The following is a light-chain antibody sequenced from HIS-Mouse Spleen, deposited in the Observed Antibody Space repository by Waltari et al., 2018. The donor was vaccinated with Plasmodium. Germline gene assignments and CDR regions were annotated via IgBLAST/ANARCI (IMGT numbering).Light chain of an antibody. J-gene: IGKJ2*01. Sequence: AIQITQSPSSLSASVRACFTLTCRASQGIRNDLGWYQQKPGKDPKLLIYAASSLQSGVTSRVSGSGSGTDFTLTISSLQPEDFATYYCLQDYNYPYTFGQGTKLEIK. CDR2: AAS. CDR1: QGIRND. CDR3: LQDYNYPYT. V-gene: IGKV1-6*01.